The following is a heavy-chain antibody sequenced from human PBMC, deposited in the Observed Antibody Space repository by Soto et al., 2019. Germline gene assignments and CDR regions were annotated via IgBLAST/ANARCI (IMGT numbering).Heavy chain of an antibody. D-gene: IGHD3-22*01. Sequence: AVKVSCPSSGGTFGSDAITWVRQAPGQGLEWVGRIIPIFGTTNYAQNLQGRVTISADKSTLTSYMELHSPTSDDTALYYCARDRTYSGYYTILLAQRGPGAQITV. CDR2: IIPIFGTT. J-gene: IGHJ4*02. CDR3: ARDRTYSGYYTILLAQ. CDR1: GGTFGSDA. V-gene: IGHV1-69*06.